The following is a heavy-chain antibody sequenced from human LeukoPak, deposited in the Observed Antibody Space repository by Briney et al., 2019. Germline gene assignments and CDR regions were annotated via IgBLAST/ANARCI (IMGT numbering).Heavy chain of an antibody. Sequence: SGTLSLTCAVSGGPISSSNWWSWVRQPPGKGLEWIGEVYHSGSTNYNPSLKSRVTISVDKSKNQFSLKLSSVTAADTAVYYCAGLKAGDSYGLEGVDFWGQGILVTVSS. CDR3: AGLKAGDSYGLEGVDF. V-gene: IGHV4-4*02. CDR2: VYHSGST. CDR1: GGPISSSNW. J-gene: IGHJ4*02. D-gene: IGHD5-18*01.